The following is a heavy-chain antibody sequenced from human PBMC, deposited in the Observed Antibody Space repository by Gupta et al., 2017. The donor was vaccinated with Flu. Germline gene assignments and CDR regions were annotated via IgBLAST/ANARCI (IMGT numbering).Heavy chain of an antibody. D-gene: IGHD2-15*01. CDR3: AKHSCSGGSCPLSP. CDR2: ISGSGGST. Sequence: QAPGKGLEWVSAISGSGGSTYYADSVKGRFTISRDNSKNTLYLQMNSLRAEDTAVYYCAKHSCSGGSCPLSPWGQGTLVTVSS. J-gene: IGHJ5*02. V-gene: IGHV3-23*01.